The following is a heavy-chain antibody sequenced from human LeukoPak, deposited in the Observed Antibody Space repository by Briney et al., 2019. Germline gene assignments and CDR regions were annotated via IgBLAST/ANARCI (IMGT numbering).Heavy chain of an antibody. CDR1: GFTFSSYS. J-gene: IGHJ3*02. V-gene: IGHV3-21*01. D-gene: IGHD6-19*01. CDR3: ARDIGGAAMAGTCAFDI. CDR2: ISSSSSYI. Sequence: GGSLRLSCAASGFTFSSYSMNWVRQAPGKGREWVSSISSSSSYICYADSVKGRFTISRDNAKNSLYLQMNSLRAEDTALYYCARDIGGAAMAGTCAFDIWGQGTMVTVSS.